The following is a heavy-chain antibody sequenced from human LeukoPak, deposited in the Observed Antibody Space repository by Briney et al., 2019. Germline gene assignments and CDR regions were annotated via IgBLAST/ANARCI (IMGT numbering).Heavy chain of an antibody. J-gene: IGHJ5*02. V-gene: IGHV4-38-2*02. CDR2: IYHSGST. CDR3: ARDGYYDILTGLGGWFDP. D-gene: IGHD3-9*01. Sequence: SETLSLTCTVSGYSISSGYYWGWIRQPPGKGLEWIGSIYHSGSTYYNPSLKSRVTISVDTSKNQFSLKLSSVTAADTAVYYCARDGYYDILTGLGGWFDPWGQGTLVTVSS. CDR1: GYSISSGYY.